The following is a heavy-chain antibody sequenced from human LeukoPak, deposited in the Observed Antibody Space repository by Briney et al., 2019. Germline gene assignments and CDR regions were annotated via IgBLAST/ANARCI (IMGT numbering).Heavy chain of an antibody. J-gene: IGHJ4*02. V-gene: IGHV4-4*02. CDR2: IYHSGNT. CDR1: GGSISSDNW. Sequence: PSGTQSLICAVSGGSISSDNWWSLVRQPPGRGLEWIGEIYHSGNTNYNPSLKSRVTISVDKSKNQFSLGLSSMTAADTAVYYCAHLRRIPIFGLLIGGLFDFWGQGTLVTVSS. D-gene: IGHD3-3*01. CDR3: AHLRRIPIFGLLIGGLFDF.